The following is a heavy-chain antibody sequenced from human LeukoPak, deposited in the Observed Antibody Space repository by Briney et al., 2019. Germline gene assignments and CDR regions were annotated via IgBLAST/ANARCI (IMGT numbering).Heavy chain of an antibody. J-gene: IGHJ5*02. CDR2: IYWNDDK. Sequence: SGPTLVKPTQTLTLTCTFSGFSLSTSGVGVGWIRQPPGKALEWLALIYWNDDKCYSPSLKSRLTITKDTSKNQVVLTVTNMDPVDTATYYCAHLPVFDPWGQGTLVTVSS. CDR1: GFSLSTSGVG. CDR3: AHLPVFDP. V-gene: IGHV2-5*01.